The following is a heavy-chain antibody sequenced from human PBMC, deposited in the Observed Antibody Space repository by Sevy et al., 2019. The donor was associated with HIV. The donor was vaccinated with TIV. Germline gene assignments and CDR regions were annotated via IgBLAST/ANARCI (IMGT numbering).Heavy chain of an antibody. J-gene: IGHJ4*02. CDR3: SRSGLLWFGAPSPFDS. Sequence: GGSLRLSCTASGFRFGDYAMSWFRQAPGKGLEWIGFIRSKAYGGTTDYAASVKGRFTISRDDFKSIAYLQMNNLKTEDTAMYYCSRSGLLWFGAPSPFDSWGQGTMVTVSS. CDR2: IRSKAYGGTT. D-gene: IGHD3-10*01. V-gene: IGHV3-49*03. CDR1: GFRFGDYA.